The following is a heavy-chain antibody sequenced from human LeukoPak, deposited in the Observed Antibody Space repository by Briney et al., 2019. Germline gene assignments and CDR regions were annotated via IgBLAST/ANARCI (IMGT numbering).Heavy chain of an antibody. V-gene: IGHV1-69*05. Sequence: GASVKVSCKASGGTFSSYAISWVRQAPGQGLEWMGGIIPIFGTANYAQKFQGRVTITTDESTSTAYMELSSLRSEDTAVYYCARDRYCGSTSCPNWFDPWGQGTLVTVSS. CDR1: GGTFSSYA. CDR3: ARDRYCGSTSCPNWFDP. D-gene: IGHD2-2*01. CDR2: IIPIFGTA. J-gene: IGHJ5*02.